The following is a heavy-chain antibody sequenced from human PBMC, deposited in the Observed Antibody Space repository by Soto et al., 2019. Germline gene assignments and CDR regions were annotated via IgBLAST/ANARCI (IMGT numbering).Heavy chain of an antibody. J-gene: IGHJ6*02. D-gene: IGHD5-18*01. Sequence: QVQLVESGGGVVQPGRSLRLSCAASGFTFSSYAMHWVRQAPGKGLEWVAVISYDGSNKYYADSVKGRFTISRDNSKNTLYLQMNSLRAEDTAVYYCARVRIQLWYYYYGMDVWGQGTTVTVSS. CDR2: ISYDGSNK. CDR3: ARVRIQLWYYYYGMDV. CDR1: GFTFSSYA. V-gene: IGHV3-30-3*01.